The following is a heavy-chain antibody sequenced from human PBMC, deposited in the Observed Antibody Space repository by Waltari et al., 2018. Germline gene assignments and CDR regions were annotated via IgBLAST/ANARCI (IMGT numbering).Heavy chain of an antibody. Sequence: QLQLQESGPGLVKPSETLSLTCTVSGGSISSSSYYWGWIRQPPGKGLEWIGSIYYSGSTYYNPSLKSRVTISVDTSKNQFSLKLSSVTAADTAVYYCARVDNWNRYVDYWGQGTLVTVSS. CDR3: ARVDNWNRYVDY. CDR2: IYYSGST. V-gene: IGHV4-39*07. CDR1: GGSISSSSYY. D-gene: IGHD1-20*01. J-gene: IGHJ4*02.